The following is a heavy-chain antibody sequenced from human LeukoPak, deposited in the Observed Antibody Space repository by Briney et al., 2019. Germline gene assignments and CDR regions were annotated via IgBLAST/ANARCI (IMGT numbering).Heavy chain of an antibody. V-gene: IGHV3-49*03. CDR3: TRDRGAYNLYDY. Sequence: PGGSLRLSCTASGFTFGDYAMSWIRQAPGKGLEWVGFIRSKAYGETADYAASVKSRFTISRDDSKAIAYLQMNSLKTEDTAVYHCTRDRGAYNLYDYWGQGTLVTVSS. J-gene: IGHJ4*02. CDR2: IRSKAYGETA. CDR1: GFTFGDYA. D-gene: IGHD1-1*01.